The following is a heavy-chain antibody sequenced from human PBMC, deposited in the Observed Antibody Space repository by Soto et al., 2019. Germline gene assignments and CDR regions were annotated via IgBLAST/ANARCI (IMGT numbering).Heavy chain of an antibody. CDR3: XGXQXGRYDILYYLHY. CDR1: GYIFTNYG. V-gene: IGHV1-18*01. J-gene: IGHJ4*02. CDR2: ISGYSGNT. D-gene: IGHD3-9*01. Sequence: QVQLVQSGAEVKKPGASVKVSCKTSGYIFTNYGISWVRQAPGQGLEWMGRISGYSGNTDYAQKFQGRVTMTTDTXXXXXXXXXXXXXXXXXXXXXCXGXQXGRYDILYYLHYWGQGTLVTVSS.